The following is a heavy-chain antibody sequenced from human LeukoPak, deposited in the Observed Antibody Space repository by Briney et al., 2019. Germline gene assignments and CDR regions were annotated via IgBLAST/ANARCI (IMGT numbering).Heavy chain of an antibody. D-gene: IGHD6-13*01. CDR1: GFTFSSYA. CDR3: AKVDGGIAEAGTPDY. Sequence: PGGSLRLSCAASGFTFSSYAMHWVRQAPGKGLEWVAVISYDGSNKYYADSVKGRFTISRDNSKNTLYLQMNSLRAEDTAVYYCAKVDGGIAEAGTPDYWGQGTLVTVSS. CDR2: ISYDGSNK. V-gene: IGHV3-30*04. J-gene: IGHJ4*02.